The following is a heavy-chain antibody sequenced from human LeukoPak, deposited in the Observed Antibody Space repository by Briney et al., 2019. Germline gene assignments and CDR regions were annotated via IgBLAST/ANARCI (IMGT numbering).Heavy chain of an antibody. D-gene: IGHD6-19*01. V-gene: IGHV3-9*01. Sequence: GRSLRLSCAASGFTFDDYAMQWVRQAPGKGLEWVSGISWNSGNIGYADSVKGRFTTSRDNAKNSLYLQMNSLRAEDTAVYVFAKDMSSIGFYDMDFWGQGTTVIV. J-gene: IGHJ6*02. CDR1: GFTFDDYA. CDR3: AKDMSSIGFYDMDF. CDR2: ISWNSGNI.